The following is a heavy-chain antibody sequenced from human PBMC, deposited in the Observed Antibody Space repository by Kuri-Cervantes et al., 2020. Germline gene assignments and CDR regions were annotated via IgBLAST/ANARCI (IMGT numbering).Heavy chain of an antibody. D-gene: IGHD7-27*01. CDR2: ISGSGGNT. V-gene: IGHV3-23*01. CDR1: GFTFSSYG. J-gene: IGHJ3*02. CDR3: AKDNWGSMSSLDI. Sequence: GESLKIYCTASGFTFSSYGMHWVRQAPGKGLEWVSAISGSGGNTYYADSVKGRFTISRDNSKNTLYLQMNSLRAEDTAVYYRAKDNWGSMSSLDIWGQGTMVTVSS.